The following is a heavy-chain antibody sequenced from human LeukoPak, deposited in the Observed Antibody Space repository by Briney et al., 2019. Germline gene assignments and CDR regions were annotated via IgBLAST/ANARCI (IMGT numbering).Heavy chain of an antibody. J-gene: IGHJ6*02. Sequence: SETLSLTCAVYGGSFSGYYWSWIRQPPGKGLEWIGEINHSGSTNYNPSLKSRVTVSVDTSKNQFSLKLSSVTAADTAVYYCARGLGSSTSLSYYYYGMDVWGQGTTVTVSS. V-gene: IGHV4-34*01. CDR3: ARGLGSSTSLSYYYYGMDV. D-gene: IGHD2-2*01. CDR2: INHSGST. CDR1: GGSFSGYY.